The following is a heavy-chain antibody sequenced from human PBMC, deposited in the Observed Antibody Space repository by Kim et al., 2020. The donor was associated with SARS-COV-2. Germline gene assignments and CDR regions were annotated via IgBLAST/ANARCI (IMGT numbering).Heavy chain of an antibody. D-gene: IGHD2-15*01. CDR3: ARTGSGRGNYFDY. CDR1: GFTFSSYE. V-gene: IGHV3-48*03. CDR2: ISSGGMTK. Sequence: GGSLRLSCAASGFTFSSYEMNWVRQAPGKGLEWVSYISSGGMTKYYADSVKGRFTISRDNAKNSVYLQMNSLRAEDTAVYYCARTGSGRGNYFDYWGQGILVTVSS. J-gene: IGHJ4*02.